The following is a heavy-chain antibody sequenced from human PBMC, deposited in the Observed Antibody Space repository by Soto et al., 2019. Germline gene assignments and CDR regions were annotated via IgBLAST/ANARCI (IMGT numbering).Heavy chain of an antibody. V-gene: IGHV3-23*01. J-gene: IGHJ4*02. Sequence: EVQLLESGGGLVQPGGSFRPSFPALGSTFTNKPLGWVGKAPGKGLEWVSGISGGGGSSYYADSVKGRFTISRDNSKNTLYLQMNSLRAEDTAVYYCAHNCGVDCHSVFFYWGQGTLVIVSS. D-gene: IGHD2-21*02. CDR2: ISGGGGSS. CDR1: GSTFTNKP. CDR3: AHNCGVDCHSVFFY.